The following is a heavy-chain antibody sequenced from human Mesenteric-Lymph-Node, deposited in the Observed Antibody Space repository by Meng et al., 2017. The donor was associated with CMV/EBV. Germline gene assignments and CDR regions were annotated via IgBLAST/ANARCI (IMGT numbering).Heavy chain of an antibody. CDR3: ARYYYGSGSADY. J-gene: IGHJ4*02. V-gene: IGHV4-34*01. Sequence: LPCAVYGGSFSGYYWSWLRQPPGKGLEWIGEINHSGSTNYNPSLKSRVTISVDTSKNQFSLKLSSVTAADTAVYYCARYYYGSGSADYWGQGTLVTVSS. D-gene: IGHD3-10*01. CDR2: INHSGST. CDR1: GGSFSGYY.